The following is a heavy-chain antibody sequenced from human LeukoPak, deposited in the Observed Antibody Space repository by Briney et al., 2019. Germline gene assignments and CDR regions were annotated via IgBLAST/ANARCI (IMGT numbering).Heavy chain of an antibody. CDR3: AREIGPIQLHLWGSAFDY. J-gene: IGHJ4*02. Sequence: ASVKVSCKASGYTFTGYYMHWVRQAPGQGLEWMGGFDPEDGETIYAQKFQGRVTMTRDTSTSTVYMKLSSLRSEDTAVYYCAREIGPIQLHLWGSAFDYWGQGTLVTVSS. V-gene: IGHV1-46*01. CDR2: FDPEDGET. CDR1: GYTFTGYY. D-gene: IGHD5-18*01.